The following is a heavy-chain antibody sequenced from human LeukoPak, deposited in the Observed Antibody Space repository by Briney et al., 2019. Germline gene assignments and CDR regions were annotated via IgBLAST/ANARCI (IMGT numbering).Heavy chain of an antibody. V-gene: IGHV4-39*01. Sequence: SETQSLTCTVSGGSISSSSYYWGWIRQPPGKGLEWIGSIYYSGSTYYNPSLKSRVTISVDTSKNQFSLKLSSVTAADTAVYYCARAHTIFGVVIDYWGQGTLVTVSS. J-gene: IGHJ4*02. CDR2: IYYSGST. CDR1: GGSISSSSYY. CDR3: ARAHTIFGVVIDY. D-gene: IGHD3-3*01.